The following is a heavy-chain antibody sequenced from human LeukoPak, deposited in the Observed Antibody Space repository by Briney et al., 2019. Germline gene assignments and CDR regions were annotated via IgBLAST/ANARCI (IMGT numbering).Heavy chain of an antibody. J-gene: IGHJ4*02. CDR1: GASISSHY. Sequence: SETLSLTCTVSGASISSHYWSRIRQPPGKGLEWIGLISFTGSTNYNPSLKSRVTTSVDTYKNQFSLEVSSVTAADRAVYYCEKGGESSLPLDYWGQGILVSVSS. V-gene: IGHV4-59*11. D-gene: IGHD6-13*01. CDR2: ISFTGST. CDR3: EKGGESSLPLDY.